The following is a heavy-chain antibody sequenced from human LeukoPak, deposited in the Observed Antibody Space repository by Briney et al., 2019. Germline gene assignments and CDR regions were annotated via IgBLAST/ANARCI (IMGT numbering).Heavy chain of an antibody. CDR2: IYYSGST. Sequence: ASETLSLTCTVSGGSISSSSYYWGWIRQPPGKGLEWIGSIYYSGSTYYNPSLKSRVTISVDTSKNQFSLKLSSVTAADTAVYYCARRSPAATLLFDYYYMDVWGKGTTVTVSS. D-gene: IGHD2-2*01. J-gene: IGHJ6*03. CDR1: GGSISSSSYY. CDR3: ARRSPAATLLFDYYYMDV. V-gene: IGHV4-39*01.